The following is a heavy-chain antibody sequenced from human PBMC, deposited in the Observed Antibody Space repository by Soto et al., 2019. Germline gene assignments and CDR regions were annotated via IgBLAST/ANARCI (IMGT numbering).Heavy chain of an antibody. J-gene: IGHJ6*02. Sequence: QVQLVESGGGVVQPGRSLRLSCAASGFTFSSYAMHWVRQAPGKGLEWVAVISYDGSNKYYADSVKGRFTISRDNSKNTLYLQMNSLRAEDTAVYYCAREEQQLGIYYYYGMDVWGQGTTVTVSS. D-gene: IGHD6-13*01. CDR3: AREEQQLGIYYYYGMDV. V-gene: IGHV3-30-3*01. CDR1: GFTFSSYA. CDR2: ISYDGSNK.